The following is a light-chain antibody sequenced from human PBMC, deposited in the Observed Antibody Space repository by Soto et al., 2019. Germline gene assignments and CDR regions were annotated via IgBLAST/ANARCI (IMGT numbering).Light chain of an antibody. CDR2: GAS. CDR3: QQYNNWPPWT. Sequence: IVMTLSPATLSVSQGARATLSCRASQSVSSNLAWYQQKPGQAPRLLIYGASTRATGIPARFSGSGSGTEFTLTISSLQSEDFAVYYCQQYNNWPPWTFGQGTKVDIK. J-gene: IGKJ1*01. CDR1: QSVSSN. V-gene: IGKV3-15*01.